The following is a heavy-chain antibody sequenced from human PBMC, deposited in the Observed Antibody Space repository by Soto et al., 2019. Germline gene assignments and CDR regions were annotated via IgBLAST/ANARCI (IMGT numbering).Heavy chain of an antibody. Sequence: LRLSCAASGSTFDDYAMHWVRQAPGKGLEWVSGISWNSGSIGYADSVKGRFTISRDNAKNSLYLQMNSLRAEDTALYYCAKDHYDFWSGYLPDYWGQGTLVTVSS. CDR2: ISWNSGSI. J-gene: IGHJ4*02. CDR3: AKDHYDFWSGYLPDY. D-gene: IGHD3-3*01. V-gene: IGHV3-9*01. CDR1: GSTFDDYA.